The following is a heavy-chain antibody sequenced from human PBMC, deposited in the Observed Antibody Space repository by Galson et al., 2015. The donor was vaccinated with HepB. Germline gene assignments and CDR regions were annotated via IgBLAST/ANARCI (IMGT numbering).Heavy chain of an antibody. CDR3: ARAPLYSNRGYYSDY. Sequence: SLRLSCAGSGFIFNDDALSWFRQSPGKGLEWVGFMRSLAYGGTTQYAASVKGRFTISRDDSKSTSYLQMNSLKTEDTAVYYCARAPLYSNRGYYSDYWGQGTLVTVSS. V-gene: IGHV3-49*03. CDR1: GFIFNDDA. D-gene: IGHD4-11*01. CDR2: MRSLAYGGTT. J-gene: IGHJ4*02.